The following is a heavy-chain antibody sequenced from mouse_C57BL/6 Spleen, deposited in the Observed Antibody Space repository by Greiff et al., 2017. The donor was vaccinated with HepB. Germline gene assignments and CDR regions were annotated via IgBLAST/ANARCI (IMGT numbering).Heavy chain of an antibody. Sequence: QVQLQQPGAELVKPGASVKLSCKASGYTFTSYWMHWVKQRPGQGLEWIGMIHPNSGSTNYNEKFKSKATLTVDKSSSTAYMQLSSLTSEDSAVYYSARAWEYDRKGYFDYWGQGTTLTVSS. CDR3: ARAWEYDRKGYFDY. CDR2: IHPNSGST. J-gene: IGHJ2*01. CDR1: GYTFTSYW. D-gene: IGHD2-12*01. V-gene: IGHV1-64*01.